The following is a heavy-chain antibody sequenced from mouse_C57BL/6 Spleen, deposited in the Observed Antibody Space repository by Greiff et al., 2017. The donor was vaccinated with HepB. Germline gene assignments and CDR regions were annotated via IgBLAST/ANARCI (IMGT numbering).Heavy chain of an antibody. Sequence: VQLQQPGAELVKPGASVKLSCKASGYTFTSYWMQWVKQRPGQGLEWIGEIDPSDSYTNYNQKFKGKATLTVDTSSSTAYMQLSSLTSEDSAVYYCARDGYPIAYWGQGTLVTVSA. V-gene: IGHV1-50*01. CDR2: IDPSDSYT. CDR1: GYTFTSYW. CDR3: ARDGYPIAY. D-gene: IGHD2-3*01. J-gene: IGHJ3*01.